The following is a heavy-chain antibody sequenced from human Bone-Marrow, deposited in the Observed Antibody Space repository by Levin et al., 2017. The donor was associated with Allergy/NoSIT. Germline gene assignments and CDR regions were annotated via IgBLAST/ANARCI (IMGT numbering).Heavy chain of an antibody. CDR1: GFTFSSYW. Sequence: GGSLRLSCAASGFTFSSYWMSWVRQAPGKGLEWVANIKQDGSEKYYVDSVKGRFTISRDNAKNSLYLQMNSLRAEDTAVYYCARANSPHGLHLGELSLFLLGVYYFDYWGQGTLVTVSS. J-gene: IGHJ4*02. CDR3: ARANSPHGLHLGELSLFLLGVYYFDY. V-gene: IGHV3-7*03. CDR2: IKQDGSEK. D-gene: IGHD3-16*02.